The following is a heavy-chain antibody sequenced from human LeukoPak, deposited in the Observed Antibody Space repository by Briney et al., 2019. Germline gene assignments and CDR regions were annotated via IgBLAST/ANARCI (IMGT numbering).Heavy chain of an antibody. J-gene: IGHJ4*02. CDR2: ISSNGDYI. Sequence: PGGSLRLSCAASGFTFTTYSMNWVRQAPGKGLEWVSSISSNGDYIYYADSLKGRFTISRDNAKNSLYLQMNSLRAEDTAVYYCARDQYGDYANDYWGQGTLVTVPS. CDR3: ARDQYGDYANDY. CDR1: GFTFTTYS. V-gene: IGHV3-21*01. D-gene: IGHD4-17*01.